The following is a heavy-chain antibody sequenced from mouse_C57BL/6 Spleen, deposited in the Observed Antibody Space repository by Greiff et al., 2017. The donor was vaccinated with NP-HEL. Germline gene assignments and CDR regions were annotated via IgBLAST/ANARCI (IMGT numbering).Heavy chain of an antibody. Sequence: VQGVESGAELARPGASVKLSCKASGYTFTSYGISWVKQRTGQGLEWIGEIYPRSGNTYYNEKFKGKATLTADKSSSTAYMELRSLTSEDSAVYFCASGTVVATKEFDYWGQGTTLTVSS. CDR3: ASGTVVATKEFDY. CDR2: IYPRSGNT. J-gene: IGHJ2*01. CDR1: GYTFTSYG. V-gene: IGHV1-81*01. D-gene: IGHD1-1*01.